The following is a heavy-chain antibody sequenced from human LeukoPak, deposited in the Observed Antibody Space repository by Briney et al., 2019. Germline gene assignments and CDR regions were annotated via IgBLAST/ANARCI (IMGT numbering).Heavy chain of an antibody. J-gene: IGHJ3*01. D-gene: IGHD3-22*01. Sequence: SETLSLTCTVSGGSISSYYWNWIRQPAGKGLEWIGRIYIGGSTNYNPSLKSRVTMSGDTSKNQFSLKLSSVTAADTAVYYCASDSISMNAFDAWGQGTMVTVSS. CDR1: GGSISSYY. CDR2: IYIGGST. V-gene: IGHV4-4*07. CDR3: ASDSISMNAFDA.